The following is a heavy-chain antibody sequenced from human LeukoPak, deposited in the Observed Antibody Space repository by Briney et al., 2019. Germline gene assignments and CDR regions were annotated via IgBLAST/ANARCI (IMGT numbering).Heavy chain of an antibody. V-gene: IGHV3-23*01. Sequence: LSLTCTVSGGSISSGDYYWSWIRQPPGKGLEWVSIISNSGGISVYADSVKGRFTISRDNSKNTLYLQMSSLRAEDTAVYYCAVEGFDIWGHGTMVTVSS. J-gene: IGHJ3*02. CDR1: GGSISSGDYY. CDR2: ISNSGGIS. D-gene: IGHD1-1*01. CDR3: AVEGFDI.